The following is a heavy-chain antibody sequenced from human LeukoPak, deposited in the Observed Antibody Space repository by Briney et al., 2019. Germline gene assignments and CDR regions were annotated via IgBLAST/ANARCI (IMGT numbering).Heavy chain of an antibody. D-gene: IGHD3-10*01. CDR2: INDSGST. V-gene: IGHV4-34*01. CDR1: NGSFSGYY. Sequence: SETLSLACAVYNGSFSGYYWSWIRQPPGKGLEWIGEINDSGSTNYNPSLKSRVTISVDTSKNQFSLKLSSVTAADTAVYYCARQHRGSRPRNYYGSGSYGWFDPWGQGTLVTVSS. J-gene: IGHJ5*02. CDR3: ARQHRGSRPRNYYGSGSYGWFDP.